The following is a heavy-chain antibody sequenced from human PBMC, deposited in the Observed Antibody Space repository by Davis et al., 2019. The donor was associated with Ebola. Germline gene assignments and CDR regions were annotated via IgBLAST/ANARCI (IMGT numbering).Heavy chain of an antibody. CDR1: GGSFSGYY. Sequence: PGGSLRLSCAVYGGSFSGYYWSWIRQPPGKGLEWIGDINHSGSTNYNPSLKSRVTISVDTSKNQFSLKLSSVTAADTAVYYCARVLAEDDFWSGYYPVGYYMDVWGKGTTVTVSS. CDR3: ARVLAEDDFWSGYYPVGYYMDV. CDR2: INHSGST. J-gene: IGHJ6*03. D-gene: IGHD3-3*01. V-gene: IGHV4-34*01.